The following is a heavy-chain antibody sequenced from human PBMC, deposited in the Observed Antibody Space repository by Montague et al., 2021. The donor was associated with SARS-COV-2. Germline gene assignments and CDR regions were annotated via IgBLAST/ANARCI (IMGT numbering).Heavy chain of an antibody. Sequence: SETLSLTCTVSGGSISSYYWSWIRQPPGKGLEWIGYIYYSGSTNYNPSLKSRVTISVDTPKNQFSLKLTSVTAADTAVYYCARDYYDSTGLNWFDPWGQGLLVTVSS. V-gene: IGHV4-59*12. J-gene: IGHJ5*02. CDR2: IYYSGST. CDR1: GGSISSYY. D-gene: IGHD3-22*01. CDR3: ARDYYDSTGLNWFDP.